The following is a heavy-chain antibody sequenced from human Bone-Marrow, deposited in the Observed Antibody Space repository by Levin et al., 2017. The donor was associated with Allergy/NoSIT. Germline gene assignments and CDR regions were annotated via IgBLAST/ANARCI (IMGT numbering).Heavy chain of an antibody. CDR1: GGSVSSGSYY. D-gene: IGHD4-23*01. CDR3: ARGSYFGGLSFDC. Sequence: PSETLSLTCTVSGGSVSSGSYYWSWIRQPPGTGLEWIAYIYHSGSTKDNLSLKSRVTISLDTSRNQFSLRLTSLTAADTAVYYCARGSYFGGLSFDCWGKGTLVTVSS. CDR2: IYHSGST. V-gene: IGHV4-61*01. J-gene: IGHJ4*02.